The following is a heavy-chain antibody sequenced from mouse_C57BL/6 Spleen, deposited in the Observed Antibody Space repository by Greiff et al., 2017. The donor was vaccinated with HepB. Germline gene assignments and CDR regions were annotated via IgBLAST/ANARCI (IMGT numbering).Heavy chain of an antibody. V-gene: IGHV1-66*01. CDR3: ARGGLSAWFAY. CDR2: IYPGSGNT. D-gene: IGHD2-4*01. Sequence: QVQLQQSGPELVKPGASVKISCKASGYSFTSYYIHWVKQRPGQGLEWIGWIYPGSGNTKYNEKFKGKATLTADTSSSTAYMQLSSLTSEDSAVYYCARGGLSAWFAYWGQGTLVTVSA. J-gene: IGHJ3*01. CDR1: GYSFTSYY.